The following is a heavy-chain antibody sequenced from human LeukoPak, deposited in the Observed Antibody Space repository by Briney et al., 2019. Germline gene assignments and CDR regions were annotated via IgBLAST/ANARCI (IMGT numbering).Heavy chain of an antibody. CDR3: AKDLGLAYYESYFDI. CDR2: ISYDGSDK. Sequence: GRSLRLSCAASGFTFINYAMHWVRQAPGKGLEWVAVISYDGSDKYYVDSVKGRFTISRDNSKNTLYLQMNSLRAEDTAVYFCAKDLGLAYYESYFDIWGQGTMVTVSS. CDR1: GFTFINYA. V-gene: IGHV3-30*18. J-gene: IGHJ3*02. D-gene: IGHD3-22*01.